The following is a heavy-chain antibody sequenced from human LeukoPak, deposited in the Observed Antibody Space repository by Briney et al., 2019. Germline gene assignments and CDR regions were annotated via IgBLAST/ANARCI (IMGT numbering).Heavy chain of an antibody. J-gene: IGHJ4*02. V-gene: IGHV3-74*01. Sequence: GGSLRLSCAASGFTFSNYWMHWVRQAPGKGLVWVSRINTDGSSTNYADSVKGRFTISRDNAKNTLYLQMNSLRGEDTAVYYCASTTMAIPGDYWGQGTLVTVSS. CDR2: INTDGSST. CDR3: ASTTMAIPGDY. D-gene: IGHD5-18*01. CDR1: GFTFSNYW.